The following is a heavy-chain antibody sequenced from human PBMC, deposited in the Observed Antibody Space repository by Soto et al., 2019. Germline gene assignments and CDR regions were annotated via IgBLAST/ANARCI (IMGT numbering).Heavy chain of an antibody. CDR2: ITGTGGNT. D-gene: IGHD5-12*01. J-gene: IGHJ4*02. V-gene: IGHV3-23*01. Sequence: EVQLLESGGGLVQPGGSLRLSCAASGFTFSTYAMSWVRQAPGKGLEWVSAITGTGGNTYYADSVKGRFTISRDNSKNTLYLQMNSLRAEDTAVYYCARDSGDYFDYWGQGTLVTVSS. CDR3: ARDSGDYFDY. CDR1: GFTFSTYA.